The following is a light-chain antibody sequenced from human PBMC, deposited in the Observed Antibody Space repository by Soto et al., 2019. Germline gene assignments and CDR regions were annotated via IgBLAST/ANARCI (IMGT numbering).Light chain of an antibody. Sequence: EIVMTQSPATLSVSPGERATLSCRASQSVSSNLAWYQHKPGQAPRLLIYGTSTRATDIPARFSGSGSETEFTLTISSLQSADFAIYYCQQYSNWPSITFGQGTRLEIK. CDR3: QQYSNWPSIT. CDR1: QSVSSN. J-gene: IGKJ5*01. V-gene: IGKV3-15*01. CDR2: GTS.